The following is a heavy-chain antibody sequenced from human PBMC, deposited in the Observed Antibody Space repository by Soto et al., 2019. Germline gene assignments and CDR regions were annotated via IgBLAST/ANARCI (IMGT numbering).Heavy chain of an antibody. V-gene: IGHV4-34*01. D-gene: IGHD2-2*01. CDR3: ARSPPPAAREYYFDY. CDR2: INHSGST. CDR1: GGSFSGYY. Sequence: ASETLSLTCAVYGGSFSGYYWSWIRQPPGKGLEWIGEINHSGSTNYNPSLKSRVTISVDKSKNQFSLKLSSVTAADTAVYYCARSPPPAAREYYFDYWGQGTLVTVSS. J-gene: IGHJ4*02.